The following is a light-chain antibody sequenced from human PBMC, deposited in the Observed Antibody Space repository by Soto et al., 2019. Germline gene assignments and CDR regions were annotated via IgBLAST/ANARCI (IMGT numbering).Light chain of an antibody. CDR3: QQYDSSPRT. Sequence: VLTRSPGPLSLSPGARATLSCRARQSVAGTNLAWYQQKPGRGPRLLIYGASSMATGIPDRFSGSGSGTDFTLTISRLEPEDFDGYYCQQYDSSPRTCGQGTRVEIK. CDR2: GAS. V-gene: IGKV3-20*01. CDR1: QSVAGTN. J-gene: IGKJ1*01.